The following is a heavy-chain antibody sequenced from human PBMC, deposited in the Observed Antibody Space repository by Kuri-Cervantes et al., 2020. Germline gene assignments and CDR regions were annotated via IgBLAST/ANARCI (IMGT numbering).Heavy chain of an antibody. CDR3: ASLPYSSGSFS. CDR1: GFTFSSYA. Sequence: GESLKISCAVSGFTFSSYAMSWVRQAPGKGLEWVSTISSSGANTYYADSVKGRFTISRDNSKNTLYLQMNSLRAEDTAVYYCASLPYSSGSFSWGQGTLVTVSS. V-gene: IGHV3-23*01. D-gene: IGHD6-19*01. CDR2: ISSSGANT. J-gene: IGHJ5*02.